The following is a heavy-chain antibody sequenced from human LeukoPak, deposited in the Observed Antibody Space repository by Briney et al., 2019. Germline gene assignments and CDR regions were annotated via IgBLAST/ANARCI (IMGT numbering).Heavy chain of an antibody. CDR2: IWYDGSNK. Sequence: PWGSLRLSCAASGFTFSSYGMHWVRQAPGKGLEWVAVIWYDGSNKYYADSVKGRFTISRDNSKNTLYLQMNSLRAEDTAVYYCAKNPGSYYNGREYFDYWGQGTLVTVSS. CDR1: GFTFSSYG. CDR3: AKNPGSYYNGREYFDY. J-gene: IGHJ4*02. V-gene: IGHV3-33*06. D-gene: IGHD3-10*01.